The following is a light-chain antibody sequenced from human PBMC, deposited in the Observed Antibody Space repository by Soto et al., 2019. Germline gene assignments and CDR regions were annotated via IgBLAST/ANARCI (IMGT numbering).Light chain of an antibody. V-gene: IGKV3-15*01. J-gene: IGKJ5*01. CDR3: LQYNNWPIT. Sequence: EIVMTQSPATLSVSPGERATLSCRASQNVLSNLAWYQQSPGQAPRLLIYGASTRATGLPARFSGSGSGTQFTLTISSLQSEDFAVYYCLQYNNWPITFGQGTRLEIK. CDR2: GAS. CDR1: QNVLSN.